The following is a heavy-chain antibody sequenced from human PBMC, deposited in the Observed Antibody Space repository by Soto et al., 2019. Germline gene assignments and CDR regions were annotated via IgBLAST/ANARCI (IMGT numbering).Heavy chain of an antibody. J-gene: IGHJ4*02. CDR1: GFSFSDYE. CDR2: SSRSGSTI. D-gene: IGHD3-22*01. CDR3: AIGYYSKKFDY. Sequence: EVQLVESGGGVVQPGGSLRLSSAASGFSFSDYEMNWVRQAPGKGLEWVSYSSRSGSTIEYADSVKGRFTISRDYAKTSLYLQMNSLRVEDTAVYYCAIGYYSKKFDYWGQGTLVTVSS. V-gene: IGHV3-48*03.